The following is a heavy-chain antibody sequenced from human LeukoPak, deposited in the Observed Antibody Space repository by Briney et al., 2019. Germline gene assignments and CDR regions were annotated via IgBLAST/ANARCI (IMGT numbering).Heavy chain of an antibody. CDR2: IRSKAYGGTT. D-gene: IGHD3-10*01. Sequence: GGSLRLSCTASGFTFGDYAMSWVRQAPGKGREGVGFIRSKAYGGTTEYAACGKGRFTSSREEYKRIAYLQMNSLKTEDTAVYYCTRDSITMVRGVIIESGHYYYYYGMDVWGQGTTVTVSS. CDR1: GFTFGDYA. V-gene: IGHV3-49*04. CDR3: TRDSITMVRGVIIESGHYYYYYGMDV. J-gene: IGHJ6*02.